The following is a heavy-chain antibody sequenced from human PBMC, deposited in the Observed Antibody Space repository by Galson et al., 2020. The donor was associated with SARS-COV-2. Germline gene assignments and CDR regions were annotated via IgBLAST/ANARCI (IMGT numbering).Heavy chain of an antibody. Sequence: GGSLRLSCAASGFTFRRDGKNTLLNSSHRLLDRVAALACKKSKEYYADSVKGRFTVSRDNSKNTVFLQMNSLRPEDTTVYYCARDGLSTSVYGLGWYLDLW. D-gene: IGHD3-22*01. V-gene: IGHV3-30*01. J-gene: IGHJ2*01. CDR2: LACKKSKE. CDR3: ARDGLSTSVYGLGWYLDL. CDR1: GFTFRRDG.